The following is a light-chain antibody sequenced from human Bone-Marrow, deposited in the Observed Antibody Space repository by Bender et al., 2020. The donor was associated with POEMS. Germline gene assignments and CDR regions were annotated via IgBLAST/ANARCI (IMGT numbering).Light chain of an antibody. CDR3: QAWDNSAEF. V-gene: IGLV3-1*01. CDR2: QDK. Sequence: SYELTQPPSVSVSPGQTAIITCSGDKLGYKNVCWYQQKSGQSPILVMFQDKKRTSGIPERFSGSNSGDTATLTISGAQAVDEGEYYCQAWDNSAEFFGTGTKVTVL. CDR1: KLGYKN. J-gene: IGLJ1*01.